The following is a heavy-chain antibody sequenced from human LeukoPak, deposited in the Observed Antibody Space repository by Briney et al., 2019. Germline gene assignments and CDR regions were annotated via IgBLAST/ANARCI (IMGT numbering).Heavy chain of an antibody. V-gene: IGHV5-51*01. D-gene: IGHD3-22*01. CDR2: IYPGDSDT. Sequence: GEFLKISCKGFGYSFTNYWIGWVRQMPGKGLEWMGVIYPGDSDTTYSPSFQGQVTISADKSLGTAYLQWSSLKASDTAMYYCARWLSNGYYFDYWGQGTLVTVSP. CDR3: ARWLSNGYYFDY. J-gene: IGHJ4*02. CDR1: GYSFTNYW.